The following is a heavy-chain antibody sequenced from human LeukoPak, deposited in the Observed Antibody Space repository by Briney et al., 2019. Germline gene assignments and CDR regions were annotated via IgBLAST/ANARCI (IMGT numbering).Heavy chain of an antibody. Sequence: PGGSLRLSCAASGFSFNNYAMSWVRQAPGKGLEWVSYISSDSRTIYYADSVKGRFAISRDNAKNTLYLQMNSLRAEDTAVYYCAKDPEWDFYCSSTSCYGVYFDYWGQGTLVTVSS. J-gene: IGHJ4*02. CDR2: ISSDSRTI. CDR1: GFSFNNYA. D-gene: IGHD2-2*01. CDR3: AKDPEWDFYCSSTSCYGVYFDY. V-gene: IGHV3-48*04.